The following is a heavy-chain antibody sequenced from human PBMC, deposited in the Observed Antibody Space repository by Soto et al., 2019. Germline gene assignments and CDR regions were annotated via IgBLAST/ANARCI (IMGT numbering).Heavy chain of an antibody. D-gene: IGHD2-2*01. CDR1: GFTFSSYD. J-gene: IGHJ4*02. V-gene: IGHV3-48*03. CDR2: ISSAGDRS. CDR3: ARVYCSTTTCHVQAFDS. Sequence: EVQLVESGGGLAQPGGSVRLSCAASGFTFSSYDMNWVRQAPGRTPEGVSYISSAGDRSYYEDAVKGLFTISRDNAKNSLYLQMNSLRVEDTAVYYCARVYCSTTTCHVQAFDSWGQGTLVTV.